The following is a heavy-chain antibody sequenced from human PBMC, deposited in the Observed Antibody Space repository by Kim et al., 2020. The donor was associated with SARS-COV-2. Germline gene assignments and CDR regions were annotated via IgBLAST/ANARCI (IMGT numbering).Heavy chain of an antibody. CDR1: GFTFDDYA. J-gene: IGHJ6*02. CDR3: AKDIGAFDFWSTYGGMDV. CDR2: ISWNSGSI. Sequence: GGSLRLSCAASGFTFDDYAMHWVRQAPGKGLEWVSGISWNSGSIGYADSVKGRFTISRDNAKNSLYLQMNSLRAEDTALYYCAKDIGAFDFWSTYGGMDVWGQGTTVTVSS. V-gene: IGHV3-9*01. D-gene: IGHD3-3*01.